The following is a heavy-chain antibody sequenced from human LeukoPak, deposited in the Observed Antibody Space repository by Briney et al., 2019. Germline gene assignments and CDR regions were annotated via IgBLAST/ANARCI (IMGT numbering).Heavy chain of an antibody. CDR2: IYPGDSDT. Sequence: GESLKISCKGSGYSFTSYWIGWVRQMPGKGLEWMGIIYPGDSDTRYSPSFQGQVTISADKSISTAYLQWSSLKASDTAMYYCARQKKPRLRFLEWLLSLDAFGIWGQGTMVTVSS. CDR1: GYSFTSYW. V-gene: IGHV5-51*01. D-gene: IGHD3-3*01. CDR3: ARQKKPRLRFLEWLLSLDAFGI. J-gene: IGHJ3*02.